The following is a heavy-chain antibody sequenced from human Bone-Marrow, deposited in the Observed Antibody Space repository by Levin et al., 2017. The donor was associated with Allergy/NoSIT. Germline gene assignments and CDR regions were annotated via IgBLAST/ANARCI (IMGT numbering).Heavy chain of an antibody. D-gene: IGHD2-15*01. Sequence: ASVKVSCKAPGYTFTGDYMHWVRQAPGQGLVWMGRFTPSGVAPRGVTTIYAQKFRGRVTVTRDTSTSTDYLELSSLRSEDTAVYFCARDGGAHNVDSWGQGTLVIVSS. CDR2: FTPSGVAPRGVTT. CDR1: GYTFTGDY. V-gene: IGHV1-46*01. CDR3: ARDGGAHNVDS. J-gene: IGHJ4*02.